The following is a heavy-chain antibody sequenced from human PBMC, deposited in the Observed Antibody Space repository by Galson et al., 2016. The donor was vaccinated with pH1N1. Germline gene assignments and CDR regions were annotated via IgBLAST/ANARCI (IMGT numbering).Heavy chain of an antibody. V-gene: IGHV4-31*02. CDR2: IYYSGST. D-gene: IGHD6-13*01. J-gene: IGHJ4*02. Sequence: TVSGGSISSGVYYWSWIRQHPGKGLEWIGYIYYSGSTYYNPSLESRVTLSVDTSKNQFSLKLSSVPAADTAVYYCARSSSSRETEYYFDYWGQGTLVTVSS. CDR1: GGSISSGVYY. CDR3: ARSSSSRETEYYFDY.